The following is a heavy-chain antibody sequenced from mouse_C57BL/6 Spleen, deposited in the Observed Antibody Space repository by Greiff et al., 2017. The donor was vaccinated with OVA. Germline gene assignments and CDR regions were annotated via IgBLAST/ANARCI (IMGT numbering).Heavy chain of an antibody. CDR1: GYTFSDHT. CDR2: IYPRDGST. D-gene: IGHD2-5*01. Sequence: VKLQESDAELVKPGASVKISCKVSGYTFSDHTIHWMKQRPEQGLEWIGYIYPRDGSTKYNEKFMGKATLTADKSSSTAYMQLNSLTSEDSAVYFCARIGVVTIYYAMDYWGQGTSVTVSS. J-gene: IGHJ4*01. V-gene: IGHV1-78*01. CDR3: ARIGVVTIYYAMDY.